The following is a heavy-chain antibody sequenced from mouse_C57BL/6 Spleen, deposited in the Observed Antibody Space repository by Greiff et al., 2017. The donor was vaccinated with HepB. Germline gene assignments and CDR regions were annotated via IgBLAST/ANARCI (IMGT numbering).Heavy chain of an antibody. D-gene: IGHD1-1*01. CDR1: GFNIKDYY. Sequence: EVKVVESGAELVRPGASVKLSCTASGFNIKDYYMHWVKQRPEQGLEWIGRIDPEDGDTEYAPKFQGKATMTADTSSNTAYLQLSSLTSEDTAVYYCTKGATVVADYFDYWGQGTTLTVSS. J-gene: IGHJ2*01. CDR2: IDPEDGDT. CDR3: TKGATVVADYFDY. V-gene: IGHV14-1*01.